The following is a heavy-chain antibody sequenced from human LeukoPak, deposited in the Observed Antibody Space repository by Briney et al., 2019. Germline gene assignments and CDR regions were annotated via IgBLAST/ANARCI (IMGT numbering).Heavy chain of an antibody. CDR1: GGTFSSYA. CDR3: ARVGQQQLATRYYFDY. V-gene: IGHV1-69*05. CDR2: IIHIFGTA. D-gene: IGHD6-13*01. Sequence: ASVKVSCKASGGTFSSYAISCVRQAPGHGLECMGGIIHIFGTANYAKKFHGRVTITTDESTSAAYMELSSLRSEDTAVYYCARVGQQQLATRYYFDYWGQGTLVTVSS. J-gene: IGHJ4*02.